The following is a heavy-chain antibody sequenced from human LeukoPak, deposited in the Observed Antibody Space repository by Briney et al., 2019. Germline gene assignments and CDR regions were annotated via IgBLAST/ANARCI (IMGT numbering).Heavy chain of an antibody. J-gene: IGHJ3*02. CDR2: IHFSGAT. CDR3: AREIAVAGSAFDI. Sequence: SQTLSLTCTVSGASITSGDWYWSWIRQSPGKGLEWIGYIHFSGATFYNPSLNSRVTISSDTSKSQFSLKLSSVTAADTAVYYCAREIAVAGSAFDIWGQGTMVTVSS. V-gene: IGHV4-30-4*08. CDR1: GASITSGDWY. D-gene: IGHD6-19*01.